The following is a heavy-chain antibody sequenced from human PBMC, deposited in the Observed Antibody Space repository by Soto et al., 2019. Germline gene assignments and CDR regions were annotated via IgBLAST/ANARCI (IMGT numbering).Heavy chain of an antibody. J-gene: IGHJ4*02. CDR3: ALGSCSSADCYPNPYLDY. D-gene: IGHD2-2*01. CDR1: GFSLSTTAEG. CDR2: IYWDDDE. Sequence: QITLKESGPTLVKPTQTLTLTCTFSGFSLSTTAEGVGWIRQPPGKALEWRARIYWDDDERYSPSLKSRITITKDTSKNQVVLTMTNVDPVDTATYYCALGSCSSADCYPNPYLDYWGQGILVTVSS. V-gene: IGHV2-5*02.